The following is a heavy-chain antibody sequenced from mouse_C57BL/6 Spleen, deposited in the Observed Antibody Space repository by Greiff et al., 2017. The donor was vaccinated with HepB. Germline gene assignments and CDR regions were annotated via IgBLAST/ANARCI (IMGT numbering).Heavy chain of an antibody. CDR3: ARQGNGLDY. CDR1: GFTFSSYT. CDR2: ISGGGGNT. Sequence: EVKLVESGGGLVKPGGSLKLSCAASGFTFSSYTMSWVRQTPEKRLEWVATISGGGGNTYYPDSVKGRFTISRDNAKNTLYLQMSSLRSEDTALYDCARQGNGLDYWGQGTSVTVAS. J-gene: IGHJ4*01. D-gene: IGHD2-2*01. V-gene: IGHV5-9*01.